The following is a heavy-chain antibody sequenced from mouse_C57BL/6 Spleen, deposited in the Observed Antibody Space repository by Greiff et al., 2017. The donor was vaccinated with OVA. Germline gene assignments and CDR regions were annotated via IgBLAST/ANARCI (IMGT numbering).Heavy chain of an antibody. CDR2: LSSGSSTI. D-gene: IGHD4-1*01. CDR3: ARGLRTGYYAMDY. CDR1: GFTFSDYG. V-gene: IGHV5-17*01. J-gene: IGHJ4*01. Sequence: EVQLVESGGGLVKPGGSLKLSCAASGFTFSDYGMHWVRQAPEKGLEWVAYLSSGSSTIYYADTVKGRFTISRDNAKNTLFLQMTSLRSEDTAMYYCARGLRTGYYAMDYWGQGTSVTVSS.